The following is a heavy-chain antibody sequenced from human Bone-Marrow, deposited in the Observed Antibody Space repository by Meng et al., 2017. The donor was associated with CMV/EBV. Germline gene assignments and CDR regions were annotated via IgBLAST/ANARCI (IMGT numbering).Heavy chain of an antibody. V-gene: IGHV1-2*02. Sequence: ASVKVSCKASGGTFSSYAISWVRQAPGQGLEWVGWINPNSGGTNYAQKFQGRVTVTRDTSIRTVYMELSSLRSDDTAVFYCARGGGSSGFPEHWGQGTQVTVSS. D-gene: IGHD3-22*01. CDR3: ARGGGSSGFPEH. CDR1: GGTFSSYA. J-gene: IGHJ4*02. CDR2: INPNSGGT.